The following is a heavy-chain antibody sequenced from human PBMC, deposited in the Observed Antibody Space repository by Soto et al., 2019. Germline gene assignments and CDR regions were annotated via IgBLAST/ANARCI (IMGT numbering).Heavy chain of an antibody. J-gene: IGHJ4*02. CDR2: IGTAGDT. CDR1: GFTFSSYD. CDR3: ARAPPYSYEFDY. V-gene: IGHV3-13*01. Sequence: GGSLRLSCAASGFTFSSYDMHWVRQAPGKGLEWVSAIGTAGDTYYPGSVKGRFTISRENAKNSLYLQMNSLRAGDTAVYYCARAPPYSYEFDYWGQGTLVTVSS. D-gene: IGHD5-18*01.